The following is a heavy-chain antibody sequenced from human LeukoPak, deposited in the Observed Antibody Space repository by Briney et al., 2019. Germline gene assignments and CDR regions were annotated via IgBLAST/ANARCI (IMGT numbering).Heavy chain of an antibody. CDR2: ISGSGGST. CDR1: GFTFSSYA. V-gene: IGHV3-23*01. J-gene: IGHJ4*02. CDR3: AKGGARDGYNPFDY. D-gene: IGHD5-24*01. Sequence: GGSLRLSCAASGFTFSSYAMSWVRQAPGKGLEWVSAISGSGGSTYYADSVKGRFTISRDNSKNTLYLQMNSLRAEATAVYYCAKGGARDGYNPFDYWGQGTLVTVSS.